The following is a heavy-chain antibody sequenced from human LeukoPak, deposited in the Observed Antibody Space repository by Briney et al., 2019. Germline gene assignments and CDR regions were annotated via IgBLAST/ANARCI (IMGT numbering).Heavy chain of an antibody. CDR1: GGSISNYY. D-gene: IGHD3-3*01. Sequence: SETLSLTCTVSGGSISNYYWSWIRQPAGKGLEWIGRIYTSGSTNYNPSLKSRVTISVDKSKNQFSLKLSSVTAADTAVYYCARGFGVVPYDAFDIWGQGTMVTVSS. CDR2: IYTSGST. CDR3: ARGFGVVPYDAFDI. J-gene: IGHJ3*02. V-gene: IGHV4-4*07.